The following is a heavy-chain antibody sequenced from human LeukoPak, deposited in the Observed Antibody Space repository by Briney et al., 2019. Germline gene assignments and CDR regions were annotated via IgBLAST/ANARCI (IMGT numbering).Heavy chain of an antibody. CDR3: VREVSAANAGYMDV. CDR2: ISVFYGHT. Sequence: ASVKVSCKTSAYTFSNYDIYWVRQAPGQGLECMGWISVFYGHTNYSQNFQGRLTMTTHTSTSTAYLELRSLRSDDTAVYYCVREVSAANAGYMDVWGTGTTVTVSS. CDR1: AYTFSNYD. V-gene: IGHV1-18*01. J-gene: IGHJ6*03. D-gene: IGHD6-13*01.